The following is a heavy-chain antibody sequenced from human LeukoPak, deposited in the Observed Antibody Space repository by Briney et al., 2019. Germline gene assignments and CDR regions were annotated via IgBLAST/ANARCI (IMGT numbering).Heavy chain of an antibody. D-gene: IGHD3-10*01. V-gene: IGHV3-23*01. Sequence: GGSLRLSCAASGFTFSNHGMNWVRQAPGKGLEWVSGISPSGDITYYADSVKGRFTISRDSSQNTLYLQMNSLRAEDTAVYYCARDGPRAGRGVIFENWGQGTLVTVSS. CDR2: ISPSGDIT. CDR3: ARDGPRAGRGVIFEN. J-gene: IGHJ4*02. CDR1: GFTFSNHG.